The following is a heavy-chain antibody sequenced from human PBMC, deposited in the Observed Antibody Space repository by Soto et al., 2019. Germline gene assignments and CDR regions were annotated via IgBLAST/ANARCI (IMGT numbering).Heavy chain of an antibody. J-gene: IGHJ5*02. Sequence: QVQLVESGGGVVQPGRSLRLSCAASGFTFSNYGMHWVRQAPGKGLEWVAVLRDDAYDAYYADSVKGRFTISRDNSKNTLYLQMSSLRLEDTAVYYCARPYSSNSNWFDPWGQGTLVTVSS. D-gene: IGHD6-19*01. CDR2: LRDDAYDA. V-gene: IGHV3-33*01. CDR3: ARPYSSNSNWFDP. CDR1: GFTFSNYG.